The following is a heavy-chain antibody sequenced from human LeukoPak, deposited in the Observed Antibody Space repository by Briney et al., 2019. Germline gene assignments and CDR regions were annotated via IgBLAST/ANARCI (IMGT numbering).Heavy chain of an antibody. CDR3: ARFSGSYPGYFDT. J-gene: IGHJ5*02. CDR1: GFTFNSYS. Sequence: PGGSLRLSCAASGFTFNSYSMNWVRQAAGKGLEGVSAISSSSSYIYYADSVKGRFTISRDNAKNSLYLQMNSLRAEDTAVYYCARFSGSYPGYFDTWGQGTLVTVSS. CDR2: ISSSSSYI. D-gene: IGHD1-26*01. V-gene: IGHV3-21*01.